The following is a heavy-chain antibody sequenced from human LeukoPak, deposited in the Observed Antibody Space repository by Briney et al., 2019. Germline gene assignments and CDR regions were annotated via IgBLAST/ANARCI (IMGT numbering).Heavy chain of an antibody. D-gene: IGHD1-1*01. J-gene: IGHJ4*02. CDR2: INPNSGGT. CDR3: ARDRQNNWNDVLPEDY. CDR1: GYTSTGYY. V-gene: IGHV1-2*02. Sequence: ASVKVSCKASGYTSTGYYMHWVRQAPGQGLEWMGWINPNSGGTNYAQKFQGRVTMTRDTSISTAYMELSRLRSDDTAVYYCARDRQNNWNDVLPEDYWGQGTLVTVSS.